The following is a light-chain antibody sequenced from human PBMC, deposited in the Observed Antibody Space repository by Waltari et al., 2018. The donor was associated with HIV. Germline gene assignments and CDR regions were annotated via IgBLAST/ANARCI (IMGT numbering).Light chain of an antibody. CDR3: QQYNNWPPWT. V-gene: IGKV3-15*01. CDR2: DAS. Sequence: EMLITQSPPTLPVSPGDRATSSCRASQSISSNLAWYQQRLGQAPRLLIYDASIRATGIPARFSGSGSGTEFTLNISSLQSEDFAVYYCQQYNNWPPWTFGQGTKVEIE. CDR1: QSISSN. J-gene: IGKJ1*01.